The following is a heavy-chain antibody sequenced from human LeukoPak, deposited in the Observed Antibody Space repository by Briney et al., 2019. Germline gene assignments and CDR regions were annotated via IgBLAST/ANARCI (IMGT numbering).Heavy chain of an antibody. J-gene: IGHJ4*02. CDR3: ARVGATGTADY. CDR2: ISKSGSDT. Sequence: PGGSLRLSCAAFGFTFSDYYMSWIRQAPGKGLEWVSYISKSGSDTNFADSVKGRFTISRDNAKSSLYLQMNSLRGEDTAVYYCARVGATGTADYWGQGTLVTVS. D-gene: IGHD1-1*01. V-gene: IGHV3-11*06. CDR1: GFTFSDYY.